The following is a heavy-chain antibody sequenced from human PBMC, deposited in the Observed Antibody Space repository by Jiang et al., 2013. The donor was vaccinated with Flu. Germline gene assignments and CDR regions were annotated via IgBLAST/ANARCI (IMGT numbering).Heavy chain of an antibody. CDR1: GGSVSSGSYY. J-gene: IGHJ4*02. CDR2: IYYSGST. CDR3: ARATLNYYGHPFDY. Sequence: GPGLVKPSETLSLTCTVSGGSVSSGSYYWSWIRQPPGKGLEWIGYIYYSGSTNYNPSLKSRVTISVDTSKNQFSLKLSSVTAADTAVYYCARATLNYYGHPFDYWGQGTLVTVSS. D-gene: IGHD3-10*01. V-gene: IGHV4-61*01.